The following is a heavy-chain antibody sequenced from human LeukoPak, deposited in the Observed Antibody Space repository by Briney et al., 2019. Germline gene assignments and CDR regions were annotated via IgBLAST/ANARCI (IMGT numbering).Heavy chain of an antibody. J-gene: IGHJ6*03. CDR2: FTPVFGTV. D-gene: IGHD2-2*01. CDR3: AGGYCSSTSCYYYYYMDV. Sequence: SVTVSCKASGGPFRTYVISWVRQAPGQGLEWMGGFTPVFGTVHYAQKFQGRVTITADESTSIVYMELSSLRFEDTAVYYCAGGYCSSTSCYYYYYMDVWGKGTTVTISS. V-gene: IGHV1-69*13. CDR1: GGPFRTYV.